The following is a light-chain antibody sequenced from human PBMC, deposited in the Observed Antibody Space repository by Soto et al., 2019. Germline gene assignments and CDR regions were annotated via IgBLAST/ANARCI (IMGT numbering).Light chain of an antibody. CDR2: KAS. CDR3: QHYNTYST. Sequence: DIQMTQSPSTLSASVGARVIITCRASQSISSWLAWYQQKPGKAPKLLIYKASSLESGVPSRFSGSGSGTEFTLTISSLQPDDFATYYCQHYNTYSTFGQGTKVDIK. J-gene: IGKJ1*01. V-gene: IGKV1-5*03. CDR1: QSISSW.